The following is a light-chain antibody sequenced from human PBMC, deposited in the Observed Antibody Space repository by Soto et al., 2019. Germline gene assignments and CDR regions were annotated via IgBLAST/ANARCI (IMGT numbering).Light chain of an antibody. Sequence: DIVMTQSPDSLAVSLGARATIHCKSSQSILFTSDNKNYLAWYQQKSGQPPRLLIYWASTRESGVPDRFSGRGSGTDFSLTISSLEAEDVAVYYCQQHYTTPRTFGQGNKVDI. CDR1: QSILFTSDNKNY. V-gene: IGKV4-1*01. J-gene: IGKJ1*01. CDR2: WAS. CDR3: QQHYTTPRT.